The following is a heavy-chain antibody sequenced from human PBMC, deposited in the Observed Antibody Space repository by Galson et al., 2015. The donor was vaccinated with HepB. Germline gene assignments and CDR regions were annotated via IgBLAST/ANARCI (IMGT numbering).Heavy chain of an antibody. J-gene: IGHJ4*02. Sequence: SLRLSCAASGFTFSSYAMSWVRQAPGKGLEWVSGISGSGGSGGSTYYVDSVKGRFTISRDNSQNTLFLQMNSLRAEDTAIYYCAKDPSSFCTSTSCNHYFDYWGQGTLVTVSS. CDR1: GFTFSSYA. CDR2: ISGSGGSGGST. CDR3: AKDPSSFCTSTSCNHYFDY. V-gene: IGHV3-23*01. D-gene: IGHD2-2*01.